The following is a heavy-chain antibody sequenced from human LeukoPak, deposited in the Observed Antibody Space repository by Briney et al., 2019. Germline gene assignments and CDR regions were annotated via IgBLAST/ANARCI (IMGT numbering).Heavy chain of an antibody. Sequence: LETLSLTCTVSGGSISSYYWSWIRQPPGKGLEWIGYIYYSGSTNYNPSLKSRVTISVDTSKNQFSLKLSSVTAADTAVYYCARARDGYNWGWFDPWGQGTLVTVSS. CDR3: ARARDGYNWGWFDP. CDR1: GGSISSYY. J-gene: IGHJ5*02. V-gene: IGHV4-59*01. D-gene: IGHD5-24*01. CDR2: IYYSGST.